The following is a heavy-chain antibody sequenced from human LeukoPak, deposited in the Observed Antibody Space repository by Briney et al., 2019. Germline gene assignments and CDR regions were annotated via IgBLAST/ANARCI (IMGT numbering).Heavy chain of an antibody. J-gene: IGHJ3*02. Sequence: PSETLSLTCSVSGGSISYYYWSWIRQPPGKGLEWIGYIYYSGNTNYNPSLKSRVTMSIDTSKNQFSLKLSSVTAADTAVYYCARDGDISTGQKRVRGPAFDIWGQGTMVTVSS. CDR2: IYYSGNT. CDR1: GGSISYYY. CDR3: ARDGDISTGQKRVRGPAFDI. V-gene: IGHV4-59*01. D-gene: IGHD3-9*01.